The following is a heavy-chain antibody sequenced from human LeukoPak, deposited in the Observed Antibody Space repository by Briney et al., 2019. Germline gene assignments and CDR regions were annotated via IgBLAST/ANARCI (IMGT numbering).Heavy chain of an antibody. Sequence: GGSPRLSCAASGFIFSSYWMHWVRQAPGKGPVWVSRIKSDGSSPSYADSVKGRFTISRDNAKNTVYLQMNSLRAEDTAVYYCAKDGHYSNFYFDYWGRGNLVTVSS. CDR1: GFIFSSYW. V-gene: IGHV3-74*01. CDR3: AKDGHYSNFYFDY. J-gene: IGHJ4*02. CDR2: IKSDGSSP. D-gene: IGHD4-11*01.